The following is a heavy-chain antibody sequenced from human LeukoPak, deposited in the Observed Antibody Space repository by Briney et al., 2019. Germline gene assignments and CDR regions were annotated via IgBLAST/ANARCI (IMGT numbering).Heavy chain of an antibody. V-gene: IGHV3-21*01. D-gene: IGHD3-9*01. CDR2: ISSSSSYI. Sequence: GGSLRLSCAASGITFSSYAMHWVRQAPGKGLEWVSCISSSSSYIYYVNSVKGRFTISRDNAKNSLYLQMSSLRAEDTAVYYCVRDYENLTGSKTRFHYWGQGTLVTVSS. J-gene: IGHJ4*02. CDR3: VRDYENLTGSKTRFHY. CDR1: GITFSSYA.